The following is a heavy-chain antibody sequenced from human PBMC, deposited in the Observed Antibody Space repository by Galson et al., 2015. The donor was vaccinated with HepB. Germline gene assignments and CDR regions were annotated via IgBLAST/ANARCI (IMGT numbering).Heavy chain of an antibody. J-gene: IGHJ4*02. Sequence: SLRLSCAASGFTFSSYAMSWVRQAPGKGLEWVSAISGSGGSTYYADSVKGRFTISRDNSKNTLYLQMNSLRAEDTAVYYCAKGRGYSSGLFDYWGQGTLVTVSS. CDR1: GFTFSSYA. D-gene: IGHD6-19*01. V-gene: IGHV3-23*01. CDR3: AKGRGYSSGLFDY. CDR2: ISGSGGST.